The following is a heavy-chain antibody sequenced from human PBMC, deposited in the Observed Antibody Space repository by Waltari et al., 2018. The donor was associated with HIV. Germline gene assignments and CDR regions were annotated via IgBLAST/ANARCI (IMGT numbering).Heavy chain of an antibody. Sequence: QVQLVESGGGVVQRRRSLRRSCAASGFTFSSYGMHWVRQAPGKGLEWVAVISYDGSNKYYADSVKGRFTISRDNSKNTLYLQMNSLRAEDTAVYYCAKDRQKIGYYDILTGYLDYWGQGTLVTVSS. J-gene: IGHJ4*02. CDR2: ISYDGSNK. CDR1: GFTFSSYG. CDR3: AKDRQKIGYYDILTGYLDY. D-gene: IGHD3-9*01. V-gene: IGHV3-30*18.